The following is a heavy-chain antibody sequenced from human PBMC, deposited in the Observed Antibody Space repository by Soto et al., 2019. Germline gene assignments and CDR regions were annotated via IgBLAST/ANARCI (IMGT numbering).Heavy chain of an antibody. Sequence: SETLSLTCTVSGGSISSYYWSWIRQPPGKGLEWIGYIYYSGSTNYNPSLKSRVTISVDTSKIQFSLKLSSVTAADTAVYYCARGHCSGGSCYSGAPVFDYWGQGTLVTVSS. CDR1: GGSISSYY. J-gene: IGHJ4*02. CDR3: ARGHCSGGSCYSGAPVFDY. D-gene: IGHD2-15*01. V-gene: IGHV4-59*01. CDR2: IYYSGST.